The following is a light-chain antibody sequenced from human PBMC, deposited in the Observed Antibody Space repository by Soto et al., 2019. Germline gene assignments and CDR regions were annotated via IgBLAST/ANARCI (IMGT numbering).Light chain of an antibody. CDR2: AAS. J-gene: IGKJ2*01. CDR1: QSISNS. V-gene: IGKV1-39*01. Sequence: DIQMTQSPSSLSASVGDRVTITCRASQSISNSLNWYQQKPVKAPKLLIYAASSLQSGVPSRFSGRGSGTDFTLTISSLQPEDFATYYCQQSYSTPPTFGQGTKLEIK. CDR3: QQSYSTPPT.